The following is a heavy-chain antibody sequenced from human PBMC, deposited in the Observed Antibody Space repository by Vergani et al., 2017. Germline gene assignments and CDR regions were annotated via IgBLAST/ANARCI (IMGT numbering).Heavy chain of an antibody. CDR3: ARRDSSSPALDY. D-gene: IGHD6-6*01. CDR2: IGTAGDT. V-gene: IGHV3-13*01. Sequence: EVQLVESGGGLVQPGGSLRLSCAASGFTFSTYDMHWVRQATGKGLEWVSAIGTAGDTFYPGSVKGRFTISRENDKNSLYLQMNGLRAGDTAVHYCARRDSSSPALDYWGQGTLVTVSS. J-gene: IGHJ4*02. CDR1: GFTFSTYD.